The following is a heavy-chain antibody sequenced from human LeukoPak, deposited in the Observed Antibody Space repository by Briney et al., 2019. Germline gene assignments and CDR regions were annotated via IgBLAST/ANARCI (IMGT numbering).Heavy chain of an antibody. CDR1: GGSISSYY. CDR2: IYYSGST. D-gene: IGHD3-3*01. J-gene: IGHJ6*03. Sequence: PSETLSLTCTVSGGSISSYYWSWIREPPGKGLEGSGYIYYSGSTNYNPSLKSRVTISVDTSKNQFSLKLSSVTAADTAVYYCARNQGVVAWRAYMDVWGKGSTVTVSS. CDR3: ARNQGVVAWRAYMDV. V-gene: IGHV4-59*01.